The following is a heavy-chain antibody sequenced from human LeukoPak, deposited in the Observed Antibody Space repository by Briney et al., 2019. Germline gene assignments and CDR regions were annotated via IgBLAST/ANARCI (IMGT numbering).Heavy chain of an antibody. CDR2: ISAYNGNT. CDR3: ARDLRSREGSAVAKGDFLGDYNWFDP. V-gene: IGHV1-18*01. Sequence: GASVKVSCKASGYTFTGYGISWVRQAPGQGLEWMGWISAYNGNTNYAQKLQGRVTMTTDTSTSTAYMELRSLRSDDTAVYYCARDLRSREGSAVAKGDFLGDYNWFDPWGQGTLVTVSS. D-gene: IGHD6-19*01. J-gene: IGHJ5*02. CDR1: GYTFTGYG.